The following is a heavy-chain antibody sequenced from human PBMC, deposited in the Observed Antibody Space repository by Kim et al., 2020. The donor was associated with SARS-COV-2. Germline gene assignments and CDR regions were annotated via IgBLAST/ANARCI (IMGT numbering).Heavy chain of an antibody. D-gene: IGHD2-8*01. J-gene: IGHJ3*02. Sequence: FTISRDNSKNTLYLQMNSLRAEDTAVYYCAKGTTHIVLMVYAIISAAFDIWGQGTMVTVSS. V-gene: IGHV3-23*01. CDR3: AKGTTHIVLMVYAIISAAFDI.